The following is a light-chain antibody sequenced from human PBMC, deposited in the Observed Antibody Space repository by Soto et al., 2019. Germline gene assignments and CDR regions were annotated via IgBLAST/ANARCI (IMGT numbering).Light chain of an antibody. CDR3: QQYNNWPVT. CDR2: GAS. J-gene: IGKJ1*01. V-gene: IGKV3-15*01. Sequence: EIVMTQSPATLSVSPGERATLSCRASQGVSSNLAWYQQKPGQAPRLLIYGASTRATGIPARFSGSGSGTEFTLTISSLQSEDFAVYYCQQYNNWPVTFVQGT. CDR1: QGVSSN.